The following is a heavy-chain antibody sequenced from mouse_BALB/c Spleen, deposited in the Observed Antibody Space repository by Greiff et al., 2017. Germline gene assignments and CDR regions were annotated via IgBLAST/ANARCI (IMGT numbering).Heavy chain of an antibody. Sequence: EVHLVESGGGLVQPKGSLKLSCAASGFTFNTYAMNWVRQAPGKGLEWVARIRSKSNNYATYYADSVKDRFTISRDDSQSMLYLQMNNLKTEDTAMYYCVKMGLRDYAMDYWGQGTSVTVSS. CDR3: VKMGLRDYAMDY. D-gene: IGHD2-4*01. CDR2: IRSKSNNYAT. J-gene: IGHJ4*01. CDR1: GFTFNTYA. V-gene: IGHV10-1*02.